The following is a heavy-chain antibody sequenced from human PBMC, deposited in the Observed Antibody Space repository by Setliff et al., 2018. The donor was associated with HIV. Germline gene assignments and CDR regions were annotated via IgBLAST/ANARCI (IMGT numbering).Heavy chain of an antibody. V-gene: IGHV4-34*01. CDR2: LNYVGVT. CDR3: ATTECRGADCPQMYDY. J-gene: IGHJ4*02. Sequence: KASETLSLTCAVHGGSFSGSYWSWIRQPPGKGLEWIGELNYVGVTNHNPSLKSRVTISVEASKRQWSLKLNSVTAADTAVYYCATTECRGADCPQMYDYWGQGILVTVS. D-gene: IGHD2-21*02. CDR1: GGSFSGSY.